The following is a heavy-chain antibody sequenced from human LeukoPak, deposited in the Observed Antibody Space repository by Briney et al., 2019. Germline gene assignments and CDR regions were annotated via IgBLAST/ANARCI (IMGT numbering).Heavy chain of an antibody. CDR2: IYYSGST. Sequence: PSETLSLTCTVSGGSISNYYWSWIRQPPGKGLDWIGYIYYSGSTNYNPSLKSRVTISVDTSKNQFSLKLNSVTAADTAVYYCARRAYGSGSFNRHYFDYWGQGTLVAVSS. CDR1: GGSISNYY. D-gene: IGHD3-10*01. V-gene: IGHV4-59*08. CDR3: ARRAYGSGSFNRHYFDY. J-gene: IGHJ4*02.